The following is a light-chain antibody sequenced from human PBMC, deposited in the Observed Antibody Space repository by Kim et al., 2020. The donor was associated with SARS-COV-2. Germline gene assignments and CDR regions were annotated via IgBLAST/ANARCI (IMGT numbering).Light chain of an antibody. J-gene: IGKJ2*01. V-gene: IGKV3-20*01. Sequence: IVLTQSPGTLSLSPGERATLSCRASQSVSNNFLAWYQQKPGQAPRLLIYDASTRATGIPDRFSGSGSGTDFTLTISRLEPEDFAVYHCQQYGRSPKTFGQGTQAGD. CDR1: QSVSNNF. CDR3: QQYGRSPKT. CDR2: DAS.